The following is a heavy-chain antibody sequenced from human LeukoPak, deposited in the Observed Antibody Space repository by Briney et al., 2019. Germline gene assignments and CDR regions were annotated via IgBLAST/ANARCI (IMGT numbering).Heavy chain of an antibody. V-gene: IGHV3-23*01. CDR3: AKASRSGLGELLDY. CDR1: GSTFSSYA. J-gene: IGHJ4*02. Sequence: PGGSLRLSCAASGSTFSSYAMSWVRQAPGKGLEWVSAISGSGGSTYYADSVKGRFTISRDNSKNTLYLQMNSLRAEDTAVYYCAKASRSGLGELLDYWGQGTLVTVSS. CDR2: ISGSGGST. D-gene: IGHD1-26*01.